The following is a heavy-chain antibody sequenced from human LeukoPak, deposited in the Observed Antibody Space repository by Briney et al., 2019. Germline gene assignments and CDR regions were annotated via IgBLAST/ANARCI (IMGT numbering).Heavy chain of an antibody. V-gene: IGHV4-34*01. Sequence: SETLSLTCAVYGGSFSGYYWSWIRQPPGKGLEWIGEINHSGSTNYNPSLKSRVTISVDTSKNQFSLKLSSVTDADTAVYYCARDRRYFDWLLSTPYYYYGMDVWGKGTTVTVSS. CDR2: INHSGST. CDR3: ARDRRYFDWLLSTPYYYYGMDV. D-gene: IGHD3-9*01. J-gene: IGHJ6*04. CDR1: GGSFSGYY.